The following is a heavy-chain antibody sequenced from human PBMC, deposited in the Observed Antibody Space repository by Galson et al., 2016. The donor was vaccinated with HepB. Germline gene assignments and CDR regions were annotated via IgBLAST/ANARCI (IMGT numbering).Heavy chain of an antibody. Sequence: TLSLTCTVSGGSITSGDYYWSRIRQRPGQGQEWIGYIFYSRSTYYNPSLKSRVIISVDTSKNQFSLKLTSVTAADTAVYYCATGSLPLGIAATSVFDIWGQGTVVTVSS. CDR1: GGSITSGDYY. CDR2: IFYSRST. J-gene: IGHJ3*02. V-gene: IGHV4-31*03. CDR3: ATGSLPLGIAATSVFDI. D-gene: IGHD5-12*01.